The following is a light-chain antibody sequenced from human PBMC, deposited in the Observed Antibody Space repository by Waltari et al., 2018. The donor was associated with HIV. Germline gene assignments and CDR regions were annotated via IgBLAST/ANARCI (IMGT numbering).Light chain of an antibody. Sequence: QSALTQPASVSGSPGQSITIPCTGTSADSGLYNFVSWYQKHPDKAPQLIISGNTNRPSGVSYRFSGSKSDNTASLTISGLQAEDEADYYCSSFATSDTLLFGGGTKLTVL. CDR2: GNT. CDR1: SADSGLYNF. J-gene: IGLJ2*01. V-gene: IGLV2-14*01. CDR3: SSFATSDTLL.